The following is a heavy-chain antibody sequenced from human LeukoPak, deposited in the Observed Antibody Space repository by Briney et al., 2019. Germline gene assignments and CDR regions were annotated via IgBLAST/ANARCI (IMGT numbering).Heavy chain of an antibody. CDR1: GYTFTNYD. D-gene: IGHD6-6*01. V-gene: IGHV1-8*03. Sequence: GASVKVSCKASGYTFTNYDINWVRQATGQGLEWMGWMNPNSGNTGYAQKFQGRVTITRNTSISTAYMELSSLRSEDTAVYYCARRLSSSHYYYYMDVWGKGTTVTVSS. CDR3: ARRLSSSHYYYYMDV. J-gene: IGHJ6*03. CDR2: MNPNSGNT.